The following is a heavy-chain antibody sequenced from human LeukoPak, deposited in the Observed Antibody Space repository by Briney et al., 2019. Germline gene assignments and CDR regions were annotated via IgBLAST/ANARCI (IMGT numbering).Heavy chain of an antibody. V-gene: IGHV5-51*01. D-gene: IGHD3-3*01. CDR3: ARRITIFGVVILDY. CDR2: IFPGDSDT. Sequence: GESLKISCQDSGYTFTDYWIGWVRQVPGKGLEWMGIIFPGDSDTKYSPSFQGQVTISVDRSTSTAYLQWSSLKASDTAMYYCARRITIFGVVILDYWGQGTLVTVSS. CDR1: GYTFTDYW. J-gene: IGHJ4*02.